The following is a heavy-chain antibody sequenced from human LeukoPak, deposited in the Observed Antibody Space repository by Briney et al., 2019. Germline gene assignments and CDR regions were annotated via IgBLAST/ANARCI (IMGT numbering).Heavy chain of an antibody. D-gene: IGHD5-12*01. V-gene: IGHV4-31*03. CDR3: ARKKGYGVFDY. CDR1: GGSISSDGYY. CDR2: IYHSGST. Sequence: PSQTLSLTCTVSGGSISSDGYYWSWIRQHPGKGLEWIGYIYHSGSTYYNPSLKSRITISVDTPQNQFSLELRSVTAADTAVYYCARKKGYGVFDYWGQGTLVTISS. J-gene: IGHJ4*02.